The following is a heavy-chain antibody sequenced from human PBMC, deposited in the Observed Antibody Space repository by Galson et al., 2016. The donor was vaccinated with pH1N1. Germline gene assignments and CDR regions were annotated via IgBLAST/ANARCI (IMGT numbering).Heavy chain of an antibody. D-gene: IGHD3-9*01. CDR1: GFTFSNHG. Sequence: SVKVSCKASGFTFSNHGINWVRQAPGQGLEWMGWINTKTGNPTYAQGFTGRFVFSLDTSVNTAYLQINSLKADDTAVYYCARETPSPSPTVLRYFDWSRGLSAFDMWGQGILVTVSS. CDR3: ARETPSPSPTVLRYFDWSRGLSAFDM. J-gene: IGHJ3*02. V-gene: IGHV7-4-1*02. CDR2: INTKTGNP.